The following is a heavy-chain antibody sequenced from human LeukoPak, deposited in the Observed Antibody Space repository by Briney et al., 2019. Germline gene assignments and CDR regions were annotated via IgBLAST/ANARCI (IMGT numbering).Heavy chain of an antibody. CDR2: MNPNSGNT. CDR1: GYTFTSYD. J-gene: IGHJ6*03. D-gene: IGHD6-25*01. Sequence: GASVKVSCKASGYTFTSYDINWVRQATGQGLEWMGWMNPNSGNTGYAQKFQGRVTMTRNTSISTAYMELSSLRSEDTAVCYCARGPGYSSDLILSYMDVWGKGTTVTVSS. V-gene: IGHV1-8*01. CDR3: ARGPGYSSDLILSYMDV.